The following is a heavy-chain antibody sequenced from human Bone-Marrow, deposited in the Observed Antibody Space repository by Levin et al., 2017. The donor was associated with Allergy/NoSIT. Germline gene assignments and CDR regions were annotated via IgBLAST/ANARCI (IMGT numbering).Heavy chain of an antibody. D-gene: IGHD3-22*01. CDR1: DFRFSSNA. Sequence: PGESLKISCAASDFRFSSNAMTWIRQAPGKGLEWVSALSHTGGATYYTHSVKGRFTISRDNFKNIVFLQMNTVSAEDTAMYYCARVLHYSDSIGFDAFDVWGQGTMVTVSS. CDR3: ARVLHYSDSIGFDAFDV. V-gene: IGHV3-23*01. CDR2: LSHTGGAT. J-gene: IGHJ3*01.